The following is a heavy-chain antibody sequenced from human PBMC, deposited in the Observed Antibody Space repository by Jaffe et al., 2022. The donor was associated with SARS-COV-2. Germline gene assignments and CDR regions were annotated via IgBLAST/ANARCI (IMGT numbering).Heavy chain of an antibody. J-gene: IGHJ4*02. CDR2: IWFDGSNK. V-gene: IGHV3-33*01. D-gene: IGHD3-22*01. CDR3: ARSYYYDSSATPDY. CDR1: GFTFSNYG. Sequence: QVQLVESGGGVVQPGRSLRLSCAASGFTFSNYGMHWVRQAPGKGLEWVAVIWFDGSNKYYADSVRGRFTISRDNSKNTVFLQMDSLRAEDTAVYYCARSYYYDSSATPDYWGQGTLVTVSS.